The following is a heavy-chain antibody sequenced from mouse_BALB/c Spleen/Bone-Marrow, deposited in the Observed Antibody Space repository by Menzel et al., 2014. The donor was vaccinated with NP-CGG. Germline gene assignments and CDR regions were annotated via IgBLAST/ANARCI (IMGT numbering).Heavy chain of an antibody. V-gene: IGHV1-80*01. J-gene: IGHJ4*01. CDR3: ASVYDYGRSYAIDY. Sequence: VQLQQSGAELVRPGSSVKISCKASGYAFSNYGMNWVKQRPGQGLEWIGQIYPGDGETNYNGEFEGRVTLTADKSSSXXXXXXXXXTSEDSAVYFCASVYDYGRSYAIDYWGQGTTITVSS. CDR1: GYAFSNYG. D-gene: IGHD2-4*01. CDR2: IYPGDGET.